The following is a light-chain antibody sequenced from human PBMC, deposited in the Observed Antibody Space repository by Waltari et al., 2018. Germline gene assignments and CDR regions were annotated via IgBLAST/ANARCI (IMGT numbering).Light chain of an antibody. J-gene: IGLJ3*02. V-gene: IGLV1-44*01. CDR3: ATWDDSLNGWV. CDR2: TDK. CDR1: SPNIGSNP. Sequence: QFVLTQPPSASGTPGQRVTITCSGSSPNIGSNPVNWYQQFPGTAPKLLIYTDKQRPSGVPDRFSGSKSGTSASLAISGLQSEDEADYHCATWDDSLNGWVFGGGTKLTVL.